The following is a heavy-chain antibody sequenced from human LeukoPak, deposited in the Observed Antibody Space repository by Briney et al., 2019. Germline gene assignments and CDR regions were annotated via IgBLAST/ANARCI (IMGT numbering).Heavy chain of an antibody. D-gene: IGHD3-22*01. CDR3: ASPYDSSGYDAFDI. CDR1: GGSVSSGSYY. V-gene: IGHV4-61*01. CDR2: IYYSGST. J-gene: IGHJ3*02. Sequence: SETLSLTCTVSGGSVSSGSYYRSWIRQPPGKGLEWIGYIYYSGSTNYNPSLKSRVTISVDTSKNQFSLKLSSVTAADTAVYYCASPYDSSGYDAFDIWGQGTMVTVSS.